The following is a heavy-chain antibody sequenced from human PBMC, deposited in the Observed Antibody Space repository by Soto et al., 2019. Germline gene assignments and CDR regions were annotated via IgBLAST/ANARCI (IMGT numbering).Heavy chain of an antibody. V-gene: IGHV2-5*02. CDR3: SHRGTSLETGGEFDY. CDR1: GFSLSTTAVG. Sequence: QITLKESGPTLVKPTQTLTLTCTFSGFSLSTTAVGVGWIRQPPGKALEWLAFIYWDDDKRYSPSLKGRLTVPKDTSKNQVVLTMTDMDPVDTATYYCSHRGTSLETGGEFDYWGQGTLVTVSS. D-gene: IGHD3-16*01. CDR2: IYWDDDK. J-gene: IGHJ4*02.